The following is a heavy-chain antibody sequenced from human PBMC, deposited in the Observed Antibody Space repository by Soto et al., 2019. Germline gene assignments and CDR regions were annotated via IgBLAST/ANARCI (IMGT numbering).Heavy chain of an antibody. CDR1: GGTFSSYT. J-gene: IGHJ1*01. Sequence: QVQLVQSGAEVKKPGSSVKASCKASGGTFSSYTISWVRQAPGQGLEWMGRIIPILGIANYAQKFQGRVTITADKSTSTAYMELSSLRSEDTAVYYCARDLVLSSGLDSGEYFQHWGQGTLVTVSS. V-gene: IGHV1-69*08. CDR2: IIPILGIA. CDR3: ARDLVLSSGLDSGEYFQH. D-gene: IGHD6-19*01.